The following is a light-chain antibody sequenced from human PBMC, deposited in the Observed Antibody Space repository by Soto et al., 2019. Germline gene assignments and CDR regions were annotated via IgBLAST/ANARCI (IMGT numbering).Light chain of an antibody. CDR3: SSYTSISTHV. CDR2: DVS. J-gene: IGLJ1*01. CDR1: SSDVGGYNY. Sequence: QSVLTQPASVSGSPGQSITISCTGTSSDVGGYNYVSWYQQHPGKAPKVMIYDVSNRPSGVSDRFSGSKSGNTASLTISGLQSEDEADFYCSSYTSISTHVFGTGTKVTVL. V-gene: IGLV2-14*01.